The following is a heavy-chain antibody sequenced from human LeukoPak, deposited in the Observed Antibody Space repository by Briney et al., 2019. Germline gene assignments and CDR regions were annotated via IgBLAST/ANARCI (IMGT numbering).Heavy chain of an antibody. Sequence: SETLSLSCAVSGGSISSYYWSWIRQPAGKGLEWIGRIYTSGSTNYNPSLKSRVTISVDTSKNQFSLKLSSVTAADTAVYYCARVHWGDFWSAYYMDVWGKGTTVTVSS. CDR2: IYTSGST. CDR1: GGSISSYY. J-gene: IGHJ6*03. D-gene: IGHD3-3*01. V-gene: IGHV4-4*07. CDR3: ARVHWGDFWSAYYMDV.